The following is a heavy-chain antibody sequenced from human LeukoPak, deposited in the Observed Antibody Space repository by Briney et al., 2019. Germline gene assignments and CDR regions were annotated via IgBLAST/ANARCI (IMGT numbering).Heavy chain of an antibody. J-gene: IGHJ5*02. Sequence: SETLSLTCTVSGGSISSGGYYWSWIRQHPGKGLEWIGYIYYSGSTYYNPSLKSRVTISVDTSKNQFSLKLSSVTAADTAVYYCARGLRYCSGGSCYSGLWFDPWGQGTLVTVSS. CDR2: IYYSGST. D-gene: IGHD2-15*01. V-gene: IGHV4-31*03. CDR1: GGSISSGGYY. CDR3: ARGLRYCSGGSCYSGLWFDP.